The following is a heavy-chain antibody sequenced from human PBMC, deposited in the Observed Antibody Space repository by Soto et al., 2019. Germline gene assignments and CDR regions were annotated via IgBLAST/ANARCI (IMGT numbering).Heavy chain of an antibody. CDR3: ARVRGHYEGRVPIASVR. V-gene: IGHV3-21*01. D-gene: IGHD3-10*01. CDR2: ISSRSRSI. Sequence: EVQLVESGGGLVKPGGSLRLSCAASGFTFSSYSMHWVRQAPGKGLEWVSSISSRSRSIYYADSQKGRFTISRDNTKNSPELRVNDLRADDTSVYCCARVRGHYEGRVPIASVRWGAGALV. J-gene: IGHJ4*02. CDR1: GFTFSSYS.